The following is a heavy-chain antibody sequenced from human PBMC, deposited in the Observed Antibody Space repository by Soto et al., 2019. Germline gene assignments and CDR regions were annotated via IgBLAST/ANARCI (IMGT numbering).Heavy chain of an antibody. CDR2: IYTSGST. CDR1: GGSISNYF. CDR3: ARTTISREGYYYGMDV. Sequence: SETLSLTCTVSGGSISNYFWSGIRQPAGKGLEWVGRIYTSGSTNYNPSLKSRVTMSVDTSKNQFSLKLSSVTTADTAVYYCARTTISREGYYYGMDVWGQGTTVTVS. D-gene: IGHD4-4*01. J-gene: IGHJ6*02. V-gene: IGHV4-4*07.